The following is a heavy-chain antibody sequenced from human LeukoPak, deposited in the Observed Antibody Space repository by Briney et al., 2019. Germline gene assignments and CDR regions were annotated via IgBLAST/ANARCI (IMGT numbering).Heavy chain of an antibody. J-gene: IGHJ4*02. V-gene: IGHV1-18*01. CDR1: GYSFTNYG. D-gene: IGHD6-13*01. CDR2: ISPYSGNT. CDR3: ARDQRGSSSWESYFDY. Sequence: GASVKVSCKASGYSFTNYGITWVRQAPGQGLEWMGWISPYSGNTNYAQKLQGRVTMTRDTSTSTAYMELSTLRPEDTAIYYCARDQRGSSSWESYFDYWGQGTLVTVSS.